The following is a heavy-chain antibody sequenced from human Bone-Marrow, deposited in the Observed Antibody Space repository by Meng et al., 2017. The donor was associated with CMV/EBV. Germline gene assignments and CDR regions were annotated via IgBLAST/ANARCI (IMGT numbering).Heavy chain of an antibody. V-gene: IGHV1-2*02. D-gene: IGHD6-13*01. CDR3: ARGAAAGPYMWWFDP. J-gene: IGHJ5*02. CDR1: GYTFTGYY. CDR2: INPNSGGT. Sequence: ASVKVSCKASGYTFTGYYMHWVRQAPGQGLEWMGWINPNSGGTNYAQKFQGRVTMTRDTSISTAYMELSRLRSDDTAVYYCARGAAAGPYMWWFDPWGQGTLVTVDS.